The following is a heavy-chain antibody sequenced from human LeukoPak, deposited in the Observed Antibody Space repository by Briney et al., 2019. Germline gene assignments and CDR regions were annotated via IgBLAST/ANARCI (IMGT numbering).Heavy chain of an antibody. CDR1: GFTFSSYW. J-gene: IGHJ4*02. V-gene: IGHV3-7*01. CDR3: ARDAWKDRYFDF. CDR2: IKQDGSEK. Sequence: SGGSLRPSCAASGFTFSSYWMSWVRQAPGKGLEWVGNIKQDGSEKYYVDSVKGRFTISRDNAKNSLYLQMNSLRAEDTAVYYCARDAWKDRYFDFWGQGTLVTVSS. D-gene: IGHD1-1*01.